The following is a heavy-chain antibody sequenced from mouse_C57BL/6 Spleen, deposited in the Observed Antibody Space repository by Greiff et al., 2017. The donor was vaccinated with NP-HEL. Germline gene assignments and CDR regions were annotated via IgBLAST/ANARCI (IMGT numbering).Heavy chain of an antibody. V-gene: IGHV1-74*01. D-gene: IGHD2-4*01. CDR1: GYTFTSYW. CDR2: IHPSDSDT. Sequence: VQLQQPGAELVKPGASVKVSCKASGYTFTSYWMHWVKQRPGQGLEWIGRIHPSDSDTNYNQKFKGKATLTVDKSSSTAYMQLRSLTSEDSAVYYCALSTMITTVDYWGQGTTLTVSS. CDR3: ALSTMITTVDY. J-gene: IGHJ2*01.